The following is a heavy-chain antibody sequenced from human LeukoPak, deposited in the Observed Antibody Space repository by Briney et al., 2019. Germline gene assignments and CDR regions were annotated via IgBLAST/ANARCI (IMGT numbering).Heavy chain of an antibody. V-gene: IGHV3-30*02. CDR2: IPYDGSKK. Sequence: GGSLRLSCAASGFSFITNGIHWVRQAPGKGLEWVAFIPYDGSKKYYTDSVKGRFTISRDNSKNTMYLQMNSLRPEDTAVYYCAKDGFGGGTSPYYLDNWGRGTLVTVSS. CDR3: AKDGFGGGTSPYYLDN. CDR1: GFSFITNG. J-gene: IGHJ4*02. D-gene: IGHD3-3*01.